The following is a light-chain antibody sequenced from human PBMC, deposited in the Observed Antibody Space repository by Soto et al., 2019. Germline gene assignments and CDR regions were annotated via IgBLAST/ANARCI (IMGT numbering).Light chain of an antibody. CDR3: QQYNNWPPFT. Sequence: EIVLTQSPATLSLSPGESATLSCRASRSVSSYLAWYQQKPGQAPRLLIYEASTRATGIPARFSGSGSGTEFTLTISSLQSEDFAVYHCQQYNNWPPFTFGPGTKVDIK. CDR2: EAS. J-gene: IGKJ3*01. V-gene: IGKV3-15*01. CDR1: RSVSSY.